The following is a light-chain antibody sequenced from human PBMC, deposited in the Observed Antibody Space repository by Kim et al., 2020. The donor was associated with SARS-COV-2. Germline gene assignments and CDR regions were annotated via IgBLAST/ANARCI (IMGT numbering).Light chain of an antibody. CDR1: RSIAGY. CDR2: AAS. Sequence: ASVGERVTITCRASRSIAGYLNWYQQKPRKAPKLLIYAASSLQSGVPSRVSGSESGTDFTLTISSLQPEDFATYYCQQSYTAPLTFGGGTKVDIK. CDR3: QQSYTAPLT. V-gene: IGKV1-39*01. J-gene: IGKJ4*01.